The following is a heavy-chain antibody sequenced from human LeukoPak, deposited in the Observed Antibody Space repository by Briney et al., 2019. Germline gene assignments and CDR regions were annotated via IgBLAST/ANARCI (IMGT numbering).Heavy chain of an antibody. CDR2: IYSGGST. CDR3: ARSSPSTGGWSGYPDY. V-gene: IGHV3-53*01. J-gene: IGHJ4*02. Sequence: GGSLRPSYAASGSTVSSNYMSWDRQAPGKGLEWVSVIYSGGSTYYADSVKGRFTISRDNSKNTMYLQMNSLRAEDTAVYYCARSSPSTGGWSGYPDYWGQGTLVTVSS. D-gene: IGHD3-3*01. CDR1: GSTVSSNY.